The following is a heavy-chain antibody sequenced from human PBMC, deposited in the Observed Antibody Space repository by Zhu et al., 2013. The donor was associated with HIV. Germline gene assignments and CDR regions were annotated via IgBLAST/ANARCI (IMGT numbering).Heavy chain of an antibody. CDR3: AREIAIVVVPAANGELGY. D-gene: IGHD2-2*01. CDR1: GGTFSSYA. V-gene: IGHV1-69*12. Sequence: QVQLVQSGAEVKKPGSSVKVSCKASGGTFSSYAISWVRQAPGQGLEWMGGIIPIFGTANYAQKFQGRVTITADESTSTAYMELSSLRSEDTAVYYCAREIAIVVVPAANGELGYWGQGTLVTVSS. CDR2: IIPIFGTA. J-gene: IGHJ4*02.